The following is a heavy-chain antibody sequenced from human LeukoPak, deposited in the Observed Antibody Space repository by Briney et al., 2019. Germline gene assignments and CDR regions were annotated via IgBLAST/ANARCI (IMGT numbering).Heavy chain of an antibody. V-gene: IGHV4-59*01. CDR3: AGEDYFDTSGYASWRFDI. Sequence: KPSETLSLTCTVSGASISDYYWTWIRQPPGKGLEWIGHIYYSGNTIYNPSLKSRVTISIDTSKNQFSLKLSSVTTADTAVYYCAGEDYFDTSGYASWRFDIWGQGTMVTVSS. J-gene: IGHJ3*02. CDR2: IYYSGNT. D-gene: IGHD3-22*01. CDR1: GASISDYY.